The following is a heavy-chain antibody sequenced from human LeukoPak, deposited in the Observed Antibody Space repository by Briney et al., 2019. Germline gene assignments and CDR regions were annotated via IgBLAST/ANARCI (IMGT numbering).Heavy chain of an antibody. Sequence: GGSLRLSCAASGFTFSNYWMSWVRQAPGKGLEWVANIKQDGSEKYYVDSVKGRFTISRDNAKNSLVLQVNSLRVEDTAVYYCERDQANHFDSSGYSPYWGQGTLVTVSS. CDR2: IKQDGSEK. J-gene: IGHJ4*02. D-gene: IGHD3-22*01. V-gene: IGHV3-7*01. CDR1: GFTFSNYW. CDR3: ERDQANHFDSSGYSPY.